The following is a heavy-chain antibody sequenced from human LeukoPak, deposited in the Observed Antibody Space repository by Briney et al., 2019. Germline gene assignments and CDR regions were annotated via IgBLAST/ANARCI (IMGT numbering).Heavy chain of an antibody. V-gene: IGHV3-23*01. J-gene: IGHJ6*03. Sequence: GGSLRLSCAASGFTFSSYGMSWVRQAPGKGLERVSAISGSGGSTYYADSVKGRFIISRDNSKNTLYLQMNSLRAEDTAVYYCAKGRGWEASYYYYYMDVWGKGTTVTISS. CDR1: GFTFSSYG. CDR3: AKGRGWEASYYYYYMDV. D-gene: IGHD1-26*01. CDR2: ISGSGGST.